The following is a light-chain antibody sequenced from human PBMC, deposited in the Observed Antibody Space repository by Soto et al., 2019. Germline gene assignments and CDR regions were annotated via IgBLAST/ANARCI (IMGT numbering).Light chain of an antibody. J-gene: IGKJ4*01. V-gene: IGKV3-15*01. CDR2: GTS. CDR1: QSVNSN. CDR3: QQYNNWPLT. Sequence: EIVMTQSPATLSVSPGEGATLSCRTSQSVNSNLAWYQQKPGQAPRLLIYGTSTRATDIPARFSGSGSGTEVTLTISSLQSEDFAVYYCQQYNNWPLTFGGGTKVDIK.